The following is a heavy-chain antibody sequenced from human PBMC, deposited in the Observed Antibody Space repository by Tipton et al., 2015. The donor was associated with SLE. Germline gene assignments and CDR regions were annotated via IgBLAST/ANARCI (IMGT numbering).Heavy chain of an antibody. CDR3: ARLLDYGDNDAFDI. J-gene: IGHJ3*02. V-gene: IGHV4-61*02. CDR1: GGTISSDPSY. CDR2: ICTSGST. D-gene: IGHD4-17*01. Sequence: TLSLTCTVSGGTISSDPSYWGWIRQPPGKGLEWIGRICTSGSTNHNPSLKSRVTISVDTSKNQFSLKLSSVTAADTAVYYCARLLDYGDNDAFDIWGQGTMVTVSS.